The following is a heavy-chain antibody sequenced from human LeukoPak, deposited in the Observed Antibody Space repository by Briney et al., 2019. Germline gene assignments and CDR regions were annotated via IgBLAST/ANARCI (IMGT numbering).Heavy chain of an antibody. J-gene: IGHJ4*02. CDR1: GGSIRSSSYY. D-gene: IGHD6-19*01. Sequence: SETLSLTCTVSGGSIRSSSYYWGWIRQPPGKGLEWIGSIYYSGSTYYNASLKSRGTISADTSKNQFSLKLNSVTAADTAVYFCARQVVAVAGTGYFDYWGQGTLVTVSS. V-gene: IGHV4-39*01. CDR3: ARQVVAVAGTGYFDY. CDR2: IYYSGST.